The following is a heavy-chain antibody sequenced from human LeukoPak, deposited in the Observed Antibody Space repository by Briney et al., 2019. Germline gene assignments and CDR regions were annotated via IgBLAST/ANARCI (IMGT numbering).Heavy chain of an antibody. V-gene: IGHV3-74*01. CDR1: GFTFSTYW. CDR2: INPDGSRR. Sequence: PGGSLRLSCAASGFTFSTYWVHWVRQAPGKGLVWVSRINPDGSRRDYADSVKGRFTISRDNAKNTLYLQMNGLRAEDTAVYFCARDLRGTRDYWGQGTLVTVSS. J-gene: IGHJ4*02. D-gene: IGHD2-15*01. CDR3: ARDLRGTRDY.